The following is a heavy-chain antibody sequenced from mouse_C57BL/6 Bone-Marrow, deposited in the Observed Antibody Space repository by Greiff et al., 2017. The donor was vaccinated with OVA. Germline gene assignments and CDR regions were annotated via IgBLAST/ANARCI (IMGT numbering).Heavy chain of an antibody. CDR2: INSNNGGT. V-gene: IGHV1-18*01. CDR3: ARGGYYDYGGGAWFAY. D-gene: IGHD2-4*01. J-gene: IGHJ3*01. CDR1: GYTFTDYN. Sequence: EVKLQESGPELAKPGASVKIPCKASGYTFTDYNMDWVKQSHGKSLEWIGDINSNNGGTIYNQKFKGKATLTVDKSSSTAYMELRGLTSEDTAVYCCARGGYYDYGGGAWFAYWGQGTLVTVSA.